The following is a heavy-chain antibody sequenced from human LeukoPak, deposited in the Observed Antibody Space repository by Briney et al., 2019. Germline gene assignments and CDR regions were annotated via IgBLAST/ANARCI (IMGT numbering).Heavy chain of an antibody. CDR2: IIPIFGTA. CDR3: ARDGTAVVVVAATHRAFDI. V-gene: IGHV1-69*05. Sequence: SSVKVSSKASGGTFSSYAISWVRQAPGQGLEWMGRIIPIFGTANYAQKFQGRVTITTNESMSTAYMELSSLRSEDTAVYYCARDGTAVVVVAATHRAFDIWGQGTMVTVSS. CDR1: GGTFSSYA. D-gene: IGHD2-15*01. J-gene: IGHJ3*02.